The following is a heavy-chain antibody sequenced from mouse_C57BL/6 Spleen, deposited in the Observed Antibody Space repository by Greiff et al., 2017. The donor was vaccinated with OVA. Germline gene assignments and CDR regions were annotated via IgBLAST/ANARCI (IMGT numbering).Heavy chain of an antibody. CDR3: TTGEEWLTYWYFDV. D-gene: IGHD4-1*01. CDR2: IDPEDGDT. V-gene: IGHV14-1*01. J-gene: IGHJ1*03. Sequence: EVQLQESGAELVRPGASVKLSCTASGFNIKDYYMHWVKQRPEQGLEWIGRIDPEDGDTEYAPKFQGKATMTADTSSNTAYLQLSSLTSEDTAVYYCTTGEEWLTYWYFDVWGTGTTVTVSS. CDR1: GFNIKDYY.